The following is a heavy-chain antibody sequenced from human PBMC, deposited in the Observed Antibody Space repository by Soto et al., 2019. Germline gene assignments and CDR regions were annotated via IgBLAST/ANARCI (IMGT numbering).Heavy chain of an antibody. Sequence: EVQLVESGGGLVQPGESLRLSCAASGFTFSNYWMHWVRQAPVNGLVWVSRIDSDGSRITYADFMKGRFTISRDNAKNTVYLHMNSLTDEDTAVYYCVRTSLVVAVATREDFWGQGTLVTVSS. CDR3: VRTSLVVAVATREDF. J-gene: IGHJ4*02. CDR2: IDSDGSRI. CDR1: GFTFSNYW. D-gene: IGHD2-15*01. V-gene: IGHV3-74*01.